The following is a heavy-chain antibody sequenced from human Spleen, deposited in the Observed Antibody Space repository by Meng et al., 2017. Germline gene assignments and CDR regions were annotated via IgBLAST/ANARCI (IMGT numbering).Heavy chain of an antibody. CDR2: MYYSGST. Sequence: QVQLQQCGAGLLKPSETLSLTCAVYGGSFSGYYWSWIRQPPGKGLEWIGHMYYSGSTYYNPSLKSRVTISVDTSQNQFSLKLSSVTAADTAVYYCAANRYGFDPWGQGTLVTVSS. V-gene: IGHV4-34*01. CDR3: AANRYGFDP. CDR1: GGSFSGYY. J-gene: IGHJ5*02. D-gene: IGHD3-9*01.